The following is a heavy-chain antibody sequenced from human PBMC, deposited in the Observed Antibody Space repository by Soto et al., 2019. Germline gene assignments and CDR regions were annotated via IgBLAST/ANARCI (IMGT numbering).Heavy chain of an antibody. CDR3: ARGSWDDVSGHYYMDV. CDR2: IIPIFGTA. D-gene: IGHD1-1*01. Sequence: SVKVSCKAPGGTFSSYAISWVRQAPGQGLEWMGGIIPIFGTAKYAQKFQGRVTITADKSTSTAYMELSSLRSEDTAVYYCARGSWDDVSGHYYMDVWDKGTTVTVSS. V-gene: IGHV1-69*06. CDR1: GGTFSSYA. J-gene: IGHJ6*03.